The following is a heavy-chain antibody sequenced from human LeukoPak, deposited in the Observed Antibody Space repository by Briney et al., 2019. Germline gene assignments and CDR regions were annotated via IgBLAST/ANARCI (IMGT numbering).Heavy chain of an antibody. CDR3: ATVGPIQLERMWYMDV. D-gene: IGHD1-1*01. CDR2: INPSGGST. V-gene: IGHV1-46*01. J-gene: IGHJ6*03. CDR1: GYTFTSYG. Sequence: ASVKVSCKASGYTFTSYGISWVRQAPGQGLEWMGIINPSGGSTSYAQKFQGRVTMTRDMSTSTVYMELSSLRSEDTAVYYCATVGPIQLERMWYMDVWGKGTTVTVSS.